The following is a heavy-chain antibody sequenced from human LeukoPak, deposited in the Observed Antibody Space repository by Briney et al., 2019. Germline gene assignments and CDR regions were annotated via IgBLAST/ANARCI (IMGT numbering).Heavy chain of an antibody. V-gene: IGHV3-7*03. D-gene: IGHD6-13*01. CDR1: GFTFRSKW. CDR3: TRDHPIAATDY. CDR2: IQPDGSEQ. J-gene: IGHJ4*02. Sequence: GGSLRLSCAASGFTFRSKWMSWVRQAPGKGLEWVGNIQPDGSEQYPVDSVKGRFTISRDNSKNTLYLQMNSLRAEDTAVYYCTRDHPIAATDYWGQGTLVTVSS.